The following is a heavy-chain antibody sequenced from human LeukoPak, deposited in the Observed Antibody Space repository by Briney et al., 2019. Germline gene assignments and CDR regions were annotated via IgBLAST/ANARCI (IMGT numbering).Heavy chain of an antibody. J-gene: IGHJ4*02. CDR2: IYHNGRT. V-gene: IGHV4-59*01. CDR1: GASFSNDY. Sequence: SETLSLTCTVSGASFSNDYWSCVRQAPGKGLEWIGYIYHNGRTSYNPSLKSRLTMSIETSQKQFSLQLISVTAADTAIYYCARASEGIGYFDTWGRGSLVTVSS. CDR3: ARASEGIGYFDT. D-gene: IGHD3-16*01.